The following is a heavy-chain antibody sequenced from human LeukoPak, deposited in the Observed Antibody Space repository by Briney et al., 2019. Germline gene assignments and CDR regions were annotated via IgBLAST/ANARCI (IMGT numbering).Heavy chain of an antibody. CDR3: ARIGVTPTVLSAYDI. Sequence: QPGGSLRPSCAASGFTFSRYWMSWLRQAPGKGLEWVANIREDGSAGSYVDSVKGRFTISRDNAKNSLYLHMNSLRAEDTAVYYCARIGVTPTVLSAYDIWGQGTMVTVS. D-gene: IGHD2-21*02. CDR2: IREDGSAG. CDR1: GFTFSRYW. J-gene: IGHJ3*02. V-gene: IGHV3-7*05.